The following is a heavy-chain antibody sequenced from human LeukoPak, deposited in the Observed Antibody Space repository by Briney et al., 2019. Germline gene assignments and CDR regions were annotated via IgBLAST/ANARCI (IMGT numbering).Heavy chain of an antibody. CDR1: GYTFTGYY. CDR2: INPNSGGT. V-gene: IGHV1-2*06. D-gene: IGHD3-22*01. J-gene: IGHJ4*02. CDR3: AVTYYYDSSGYYYGLAFDY. Sequence: ASVKVSCKASGYTFTGYYMHWVRQAPGQGLEWMGRINPNSGGTNYAQKFQGRVTMTRDTCISTAYMELSRLRSDDTAVYYCAVTYYYDSSGYYYGLAFDYWGQGTLVTVSS.